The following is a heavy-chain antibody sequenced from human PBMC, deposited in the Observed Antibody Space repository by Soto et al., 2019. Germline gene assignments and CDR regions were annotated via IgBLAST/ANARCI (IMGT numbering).Heavy chain of an antibody. J-gene: IGHJ3*01. CDR2: IYYSGST. D-gene: IGHD3-10*01. CDR3: ARVWGGAFDF. V-gene: IGHV4-59*01. Sequence: SETLSLTCAVYGGSFSGYYWSWIRQPPGKGLEWIGYIYYSGSTNYNPSLKSRVTISVDTSKNQFSLKLSSVTAADTAVYYCARVWGGAFDFWGQGTIVTVSS. CDR1: GGSFSGYY.